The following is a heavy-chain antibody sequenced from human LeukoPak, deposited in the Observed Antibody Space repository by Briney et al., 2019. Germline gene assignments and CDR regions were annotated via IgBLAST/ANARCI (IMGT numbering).Heavy chain of an antibody. CDR3: ARHRGTGYPSIDYYYYGMDV. CDR2: IYPGDTDT. CDR1: EYSFTSYW. Sequence: GESLKISCRGSEYSFTSYWIGWVRQMPGRGLEWVGIIYPGDTDTRYSPSFQGQVTISADKSIRTAYVQWSSLKASDTAMYYCARHRGTGYPSIDYYYYGMDVWGQGTTVTVSS. V-gene: IGHV5-51*01. J-gene: IGHJ6*02. D-gene: IGHD3/OR15-3a*01.